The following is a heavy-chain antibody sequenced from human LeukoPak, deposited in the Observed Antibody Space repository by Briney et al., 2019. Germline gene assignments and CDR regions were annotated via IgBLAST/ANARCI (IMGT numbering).Heavy chain of an antibody. Sequence: PGGSLRLSCAASGFTFSSYSMNWVRQAPGKGLVWVSRINSDGSSTSYADSVKGRFTISRDNAKNTLYLQMNSLRAEDTAVYYCARWGYDTMIAQKAAFDIWGQGTMVTVSS. J-gene: IGHJ3*02. V-gene: IGHV3-74*01. CDR1: GFTFSSYS. CDR2: INSDGSST. CDR3: ARWGYDTMIAQKAAFDI. D-gene: IGHD3-22*01.